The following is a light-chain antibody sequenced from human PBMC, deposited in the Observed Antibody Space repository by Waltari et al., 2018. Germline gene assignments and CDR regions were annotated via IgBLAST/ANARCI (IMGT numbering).Light chain of an antibody. V-gene: IGKV3-11*01. J-gene: IGKJ1*01. CDR1: HSIIKF. CDR3: QQRTDWLWT. CDR2: DAS. Sequence: EVVLTQSPATLSLSPGERATLSCRASHSIIKFLAWYQQRPGQAPRLLIYDASDRPPGIPARFSGSGSGTDFTLTISSLEPEDFAVYYCQQRTDWLWTFGQGTKVEIK.